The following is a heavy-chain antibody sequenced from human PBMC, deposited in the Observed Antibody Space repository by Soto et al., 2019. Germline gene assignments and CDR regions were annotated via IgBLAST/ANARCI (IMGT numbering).Heavy chain of an antibody. Sequence: QVQLQESGPGLVKPSETLSLTCTVSGGSISSGSYYWSWIRQPPGKGLEWIGYIHYSGSTNYSPSLKSRVTISVDTSKNQFSLKLSSVTAADTAVYYCVRHQGRTTYDYWGQGTLFTVSS. CDR2: IHYSGST. CDR3: VRHQGRTTYDY. V-gene: IGHV4-61*01. J-gene: IGHJ4*02. CDR1: GGSISSGSYY. D-gene: IGHD1-1*01.